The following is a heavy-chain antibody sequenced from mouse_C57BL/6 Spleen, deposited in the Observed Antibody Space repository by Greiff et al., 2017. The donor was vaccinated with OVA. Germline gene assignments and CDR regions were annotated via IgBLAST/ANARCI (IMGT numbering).Heavy chain of an antibody. CDR3: ASPILLHAMDY. Sequence: QVQLQQSGPELVKPGASVKISCKASGYAFSSSWMNWVKQRPGKGLEWIGRIYPGDGDTNYNGKFKGKATLTADKSSSTAYMQLSSLTSEDSAVYFCASPILLHAMDYWGQGTSVTVSS. CDR2: IYPGDGDT. D-gene: IGHD1-1*01. CDR1: GYAFSSSW. J-gene: IGHJ4*01. V-gene: IGHV1-82*01.